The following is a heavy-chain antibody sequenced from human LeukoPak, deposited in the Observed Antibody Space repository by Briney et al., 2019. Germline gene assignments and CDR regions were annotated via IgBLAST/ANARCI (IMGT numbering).Heavy chain of an antibody. J-gene: IGHJ4*02. CDR3: ARGSCSGTSCPAMKFRY. V-gene: IGHV4-4*07. CDR1: GGSISSYY. CDR2: IYTSGST. D-gene: IGHD2-2*01. Sequence: SETLSLTCTVSGGSISSYYWSWIRQPAGKGLEWIGRIYTSGSTNYNPSLKSRVTISVDTSKNQFSLKLSSVTAADTAVYYCARGSCSGTSCPAMKFRYWGQGTLVTVSS.